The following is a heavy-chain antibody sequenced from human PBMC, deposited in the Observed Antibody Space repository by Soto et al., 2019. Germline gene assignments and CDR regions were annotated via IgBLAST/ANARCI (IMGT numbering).Heavy chain of an antibody. CDR1: GYTFTSYY. CDR3: ARDRMSYYYDSSTWDGYGMDV. J-gene: IGHJ6*02. V-gene: IGHV1-46*01. D-gene: IGHD3-22*01. Sequence: ASVKVSCKASGYTFTSYYMHWVRQAAGQGLEWMGIINPSGGSTSYAQKFQGRVTMTRDTSTSTVYMELSSLRSEDTAVYYCARDRMSYYYDSSTWDGYGMDVWGQGTTVTVSS. CDR2: INPSGGST.